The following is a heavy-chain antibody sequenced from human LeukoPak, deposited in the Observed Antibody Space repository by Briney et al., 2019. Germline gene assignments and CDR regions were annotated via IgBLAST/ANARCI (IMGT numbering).Heavy chain of an antibody. V-gene: IGHV3-30*02. CDR1: GFTFSSYG. D-gene: IGHD5-24*01. J-gene: IGHJ4*02. Sequence: GGSLRLSCAASGFTFSSYGMHWVRQAPGKGLEWVAFIRYDGSNKYYADSVKGRFTISRDNSKNTLYLQMSSLRTEDTAVYYCAKDGRSDGYKYFAYWGQGTLVTVSS. CDR2: IRYDGSNK. CDR3: AKDGRSDGYKYFAY.